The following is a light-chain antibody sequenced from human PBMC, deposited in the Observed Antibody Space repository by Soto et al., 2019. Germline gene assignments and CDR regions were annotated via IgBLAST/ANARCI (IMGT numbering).Light chain of an antibody. CDR1: QDISNY. V-gene: IGKV1-33*01. Sequence: DIQMTQSPSSLSASVGDRVTITCQASQDISNYLNWYQQKPGEAPKLLIYDASNLETGVPSRFSRSGSGTDFTFTVTTLQPEDFATYYCQQFANVPYTFGQGTKLDIK. CDR3: QQFANVPYT. J-gene: IGKJ2*01. CDR2: DAS.